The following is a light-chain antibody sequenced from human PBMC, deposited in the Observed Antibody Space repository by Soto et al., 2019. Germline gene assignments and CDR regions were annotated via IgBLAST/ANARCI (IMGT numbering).Light chain of an antibody. Sequence: ILLTQSPGTLSLSPGERATLSCRASQSVRRMYLAWYQQKPGHAPRLPIYDASSRATDIPDRFSGSGSGTDFTLIISSLQSEDFAVYYCQHYKTWPLSFGGGTKVDIK. V-gene: IGKV3D-20*02. CDR3: QHYKTWPLS. CDR1: QSVRRMY. J-gene: IGKJ4*01. CDR2: DAS.